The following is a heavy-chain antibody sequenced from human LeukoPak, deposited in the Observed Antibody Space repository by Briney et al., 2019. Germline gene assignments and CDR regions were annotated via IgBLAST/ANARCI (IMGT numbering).Heavy chain of an antibody. J-gene: IGHJ4*02. V-gene: IGHV3-23*01. CDR2: ISGSGGST. D-gene: IGHD3-10*01. CDR1: GFTFSNYG. CDR3: AKGSGNGYGSGPFDY. Sequence: PGGSLILSCAASGFTFSNYGMSWVRQAPGKGLEWVSAISGSGGSTYYADSVKGRFTISRDNSKNTLYLQMNSLRAEDTAVYYCAKGSGNGYGSGPFDYWGQGTLVTVSS.